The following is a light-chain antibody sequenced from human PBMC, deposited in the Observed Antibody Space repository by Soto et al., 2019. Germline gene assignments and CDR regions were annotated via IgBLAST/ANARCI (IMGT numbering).Light chain of an antibody. CDR2: AVS. CDR3: SSYASSSTYV. Sequence: QSALTQPASVSGSPGQSITISCSGTSSDIGSYNHVAWYQQFPGKSPKLMIYAVSDRPSGVSNRFFGSKSGNTASLTISGLQAEDEADYYCSSYASSSTYVFGTGTKVTVL. J-gene: IGLJ1*01. CDR1: SSDIGSYNH. V-gene: IGLV2-14*03.